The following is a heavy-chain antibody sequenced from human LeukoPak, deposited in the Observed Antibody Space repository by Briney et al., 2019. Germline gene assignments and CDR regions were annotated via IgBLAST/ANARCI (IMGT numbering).Heavy chain of an antibody. CDR3: ASGSVWTFEY. CDR2: IKEDGSEE. J-gene: IGHJ4*02. V-gene: IGHV3-7*01. Sequence: GGSLRLSCAASRFTFSTRWMNWVRQAPGKGLEWVAIIKEDGSEELYVDSVKGRFTISRDNAKNSLYLQMNNLRAEDTAVYYCASGSVWTFEYWGQGTQVTASS. CDR1: RFTFSTRW. D-gene: IGHD6-19*01.